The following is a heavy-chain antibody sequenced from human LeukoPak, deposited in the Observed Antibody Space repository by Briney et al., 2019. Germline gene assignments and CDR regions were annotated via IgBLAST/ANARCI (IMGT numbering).Heavy chain of an antibody. CDR1: GFTFSSYG. CDR2: ISYDGSNK. Sequence: QPGRSLRLSCAASGFTFSSYGMHWVRQAPGKGLEWVAVISYDGSNKYYADSVKGRFTISRDNSKNTLYLQMNSLRAEDTAVYYCAKTSYYYGMDVWGQGTTVTVSS. V-gene: IGHV3-30*18. CDR3: AKTSYYYGMDV. J-gene: IGHJ6*02.